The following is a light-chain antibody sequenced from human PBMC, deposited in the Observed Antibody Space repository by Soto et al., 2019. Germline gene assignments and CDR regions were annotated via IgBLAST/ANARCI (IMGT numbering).Light chain of an antibody. CDR2: AAS. V-gene: IGKV1-39*01. Sequence: IQMTQSPSSLSAPVGDRVTITCRASQSISSYLNWYQQKPGKAPNLLIYAASSLQSGVPSRFSGSGSGTDFTLTISSLQPEDFATYYCQQSYSTPRTFGQGTKVDIK. CDR1: QSISSY. J-gene: IGKJ1*01. CDR3: QQSYSTPRT.